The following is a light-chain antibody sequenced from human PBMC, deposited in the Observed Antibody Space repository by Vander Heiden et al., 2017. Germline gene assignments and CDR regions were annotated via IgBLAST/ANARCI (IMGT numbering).Light chain of an antibody. Sequence: IVITQSPASLPVSPGERATITCKSSQSVLSSFNNKNYLAWYQHKPGQPTKLLIYWASTRESGVPDRFSGSGSGTDFTLTISSLQAEDGAVYDCQQYYSIFRRFGQGTKVEFK. CDR3: QQYYSIFRR. J-gene: IGKJ1*01. CDR1: QSVLSSFNNKNY. V-gene: IGKV4-1*01. CDR2: WAS.